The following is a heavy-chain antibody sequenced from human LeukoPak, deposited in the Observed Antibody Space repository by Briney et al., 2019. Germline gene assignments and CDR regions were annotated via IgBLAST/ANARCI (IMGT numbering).Heavy chain of an antibody. D-gene: IGHD3-10*01. CDR2: ISSSSSYI. Sequence: GGSLRLSCAASGFTLSSYSMNWVLQAPGKGLEWVSSISSSSSYIYYADSVKGRFTISRDNAKNSLYLQMNSLRAEDTAVYYCARLMVRGVDYYFDYWGQGTLVTVSS. J-gene: IGHJ4*02. CDR1: GFTLSSYS. V-gene: IGHV3-21*01. CDR3: ARLMVRGVDYYFDY.